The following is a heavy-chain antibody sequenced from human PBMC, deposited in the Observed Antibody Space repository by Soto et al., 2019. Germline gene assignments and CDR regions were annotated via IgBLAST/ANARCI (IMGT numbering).Heavy chain of an antibody. V-gene: IGHV1-18*04. D-gene: IGHD6-13*01. Sequence: QVQLVQSGAEVKKPGASVKVSCKASGYTFTSYGISWVRQAPGQGLEWMGWISAYNGNTNYAQKLQGRVTMTTDTSTSTAYMELRNLRSDDTAVYYCARRNKAAAAGIYYYYGMDVWGQGTTVTVSS. CDR3: ARRNKAAAAGIYYYYGMDV. CDR1: GYTFTSYG. CDR2: ISAYNGNT. J-gene: IGHJ6*02.